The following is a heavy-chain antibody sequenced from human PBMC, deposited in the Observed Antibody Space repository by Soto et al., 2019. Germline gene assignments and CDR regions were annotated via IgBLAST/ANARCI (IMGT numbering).Heavy chain of an antibody. CDR3: AKASYYYDSSGYLWFDP. CDR1: GGSISSYY. Sequence: PSETLSLTCTVSGGSISSYYWSWIRQPPGKGLEWIGYIYYSGSTNYNPSLKSRVTISVDTSKNQFSLKLSSVTAADTAVYYCAKASYYYDSSGYLWFDPWGQGTLVTVSS. D-gene: IGHD3-22*01. V-gene: IGHV4-59*01. CDR2: IYYSGST. J-gene: IGHJ5*02.